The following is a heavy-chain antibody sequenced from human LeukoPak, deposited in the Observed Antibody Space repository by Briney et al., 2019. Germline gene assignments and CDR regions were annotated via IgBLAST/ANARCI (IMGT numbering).Heavy chain of an antibody. D-gene: IGHD6-13*01. CDR1: GGSTNSFD. CDR3: AKDGGLEQLPRRGDWYFDL. V-gene: IGHV4-4*07. J-gene: IGHJ2*01. CDR2: MYTSGTT. Sequence: SETLSLTCTVSGGSTNSFDWSWIRQPAGKGLEWIGRMYTSGTTKYNPSLRRRVSISVDTSKNKLSMELGSVTAADTAVYSRAKDGGLEQLPRRGDWYFDLWGRGSLVTVSS.